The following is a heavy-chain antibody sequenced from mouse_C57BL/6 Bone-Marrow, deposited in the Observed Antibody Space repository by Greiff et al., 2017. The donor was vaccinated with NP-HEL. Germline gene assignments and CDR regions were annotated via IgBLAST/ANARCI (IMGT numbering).Heavy chain of an antibody. D-gene: IGHD2-1*01. CDR2: IYPGSGNT. V-gene: IGHV1-76*01. CDR1: GYTFTDYY. J-gene: IGHJ3*01. CDR3: ARYGNLAY. Sequence: VQLQESGAELVRPGASVKLSCKASGYTFTDYYINWVKQRPGQGLEWIARIYPGSGNTYYNEKFKGKATLTAEKSSSTAYMQLSSLTSEDSAVYFCARYGNLAYWGQGTLVTVSA.